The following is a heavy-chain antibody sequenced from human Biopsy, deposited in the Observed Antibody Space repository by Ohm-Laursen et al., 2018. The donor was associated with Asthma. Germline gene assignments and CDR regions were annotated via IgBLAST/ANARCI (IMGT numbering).Heavy chain of an antibody. CDR3: TTGFWWTFDY. CDR1: GFTFSNAW. V-gene: IGHV3-15*01. Sequence: SLRLSCSASGFTFSNAWTSWVRQAPGKGLEWVGRIKSKTDGGTTDYAAPVKGRFTISRDDSKNTLYLQMNSLKTADTAVYYCTTGFWWTFDYWGQGTLVTVSS. J-gene: IGHJ4*02. CDR2: IKSKTDGGTT. D-gene: IGHD3-16*01.